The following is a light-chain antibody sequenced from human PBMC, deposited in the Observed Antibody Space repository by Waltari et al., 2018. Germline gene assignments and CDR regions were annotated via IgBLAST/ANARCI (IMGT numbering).Light chain of an antibody. J-gene: IGLJ2*01. CDR3: SSYTSSSTLV. CDR1: SSDVGGYNY. V-gene: IGLV2-14*01. Sequence: QSALTQPASVSGSPGPSITIPCPGTSSDVGGYNYFSWYQQHPGKAPKLMIYDVSKRPSGVSNRCSGSKSGNTASLTISGLQAEDEADYYCSSYTSSSTLVFGGGTKLTVL. CDR2: DVS.